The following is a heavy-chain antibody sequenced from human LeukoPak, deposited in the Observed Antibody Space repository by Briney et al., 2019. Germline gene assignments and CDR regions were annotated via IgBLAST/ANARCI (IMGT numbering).Heavy chain of an antibody. CDR3: ASLGTIFGVVIPDY. D-gene: IGHD3-3*01. CDR1: GGSISSSSYY. CDR2: IYYSGST. J-gene: IGHJ4*02. V-gene: IGHV4-39*01. Sequence: SETLSLTCTVSGGSISSSSYYWGRIRQPPGKGLEWIGSIYYSGSTYYNPSLKSRVTISVDTSKNQFSLKLSSVTAADTAVYYCASLGTIFGVVIPDYWGQGTLVTVSS.